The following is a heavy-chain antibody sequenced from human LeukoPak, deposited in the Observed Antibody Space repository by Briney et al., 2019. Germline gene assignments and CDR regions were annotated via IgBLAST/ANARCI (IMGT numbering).Heavy chain of an antibody. Sequence: GASVKVSCKASGYTFTGYYMHWVRQAPGQGLEWMGWINPNSGGTNYAQKFQGRVTMTTDTSTSTAYMELRSLRSDDTAVYYCARDGSMVGVKIDYWGQGTLVTVSS. CDR1: GYTFTGYY. CDR2: INPNSGGT. J-gene: IGHJ4*02. CDR3: ARDGSMVGVKIDY. D-gene: IGHD1-26*01. V-gene: IGHV1-2*02.